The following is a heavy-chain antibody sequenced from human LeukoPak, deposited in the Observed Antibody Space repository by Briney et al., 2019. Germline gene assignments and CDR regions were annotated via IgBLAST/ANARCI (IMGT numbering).Heavy chain of an antibody. V-gene: IGHV3-48*04. D-gene: IGHD4-17*01. J-gene: IGHJ4*02. CDR1: GFTFSYYG. CDR3: ARDQKYGDHGDY. CDR2: ISSSGSTI. Sequence: GGSLRLSCAVSGFTFSYYGMNWVRQAPGKGLEWVSYISSSGSTIYYADSVKGRFTISRDNAKNSLYLQMNSLRAEDTAVYYCARDQKYGDHGDYWGQGTLVTVSS.